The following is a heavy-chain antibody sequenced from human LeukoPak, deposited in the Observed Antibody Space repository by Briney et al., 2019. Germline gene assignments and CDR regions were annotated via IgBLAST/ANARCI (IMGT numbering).Heavy chain of an antibody. J-gene: IGHJ4*02. D-gene: IGHD3-22*01. CDR1: GFTFSSYA. V-gene: IGHV3-23*01. CDR3: AKDVKSYYDSSGYYHFDY. CDR2: ISGSGGST. Sequence: GGSLRLSCVASGFTFSSYAMSWVRQAPGKGLEWVSAISGSGGSTYYADSVKGRFTISRDNSKNTLYLQMNSLRAEDTAVYYCAKDVKSYYDSSGYYHFDYWGQGTLVTVSS.